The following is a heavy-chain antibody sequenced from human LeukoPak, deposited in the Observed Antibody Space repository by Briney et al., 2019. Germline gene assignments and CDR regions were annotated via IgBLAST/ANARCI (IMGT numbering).Heavy chain of an antibody. CDR2: ISAYNGNT. V-gene: IGHV1-18*01. D-gene: IGHD3-9*01. CDR3: ARGARGYYDILTGYYVAFDI. J-gene: IGHJ3*02. CDR1: GYTFTSYG. Sequence: GASVTVSCKASGYTFTSYGISWVRQAPGQGLEWMGWISAYNGNTNYAQKLQGRVTMATDTSTSTAYMELRSLRSDDTAVYYCARGARGYYDILTGYYVAFDIWGQGTMVTVSS.